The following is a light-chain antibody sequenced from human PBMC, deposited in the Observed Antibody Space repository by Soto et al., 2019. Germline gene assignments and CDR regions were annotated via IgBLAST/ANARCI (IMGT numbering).Light chain of an antibody. CDR1: QSISSW. CDR2: DAS. Sequence: DIQMTQSPSTLSASVGDRVTITCRASQSISSWLAWYQQKPGKAPKLLIYDASNLESGVPSRFSGIGSGTEFTLTISSLQPDDFATYYCQQYNSYSRTFGQGTKVDIK. V-gene: IGKV1-5*01. J-gene: IGKJ1*01. CDR3: QQYNSYSRT.